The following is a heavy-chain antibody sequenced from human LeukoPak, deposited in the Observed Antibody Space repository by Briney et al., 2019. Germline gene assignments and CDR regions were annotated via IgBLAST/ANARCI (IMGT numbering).Heavy chain of an antibody. CDR2: VNSNSGGT. CDR1: GYTFTSYG. J-gene: IGHJ4*02. D-gene: IGHD5-18*01. Sequence: ASVKVSCKASGYTFTSYGISWVRQAPGQGLEWMGWVNSNSGGTNYAQKFQGRVTMTRDTSISTAYMDLSRLRSDDTAMYYCARSTGDSSMVPFDYWGQGTLVTVSS. V-gene: IGHV1-2*02. CDR3: ARSTGDSSMVPFDY.